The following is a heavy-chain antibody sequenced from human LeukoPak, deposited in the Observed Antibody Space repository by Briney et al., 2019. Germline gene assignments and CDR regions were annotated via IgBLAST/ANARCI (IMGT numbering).Heavy chain of an antibody. D-gene: IGHD2-15*01. Sequence: SETLSLTCTASGDSISNYYWSWIRQPPGKGLEWIGYIYYSGSTNYSPSLKSRITISVDTSKNQFSLKLSSVTTADTAVYYCARDGGRDAFDIWGQGTMVAVSS. CDR1: GDSISNYY. V-gene: IGHV4-59*01. CDR3: ARDGGRDAFDI. J-gene: IGHJ3*02. CDR2: IYYSGST.